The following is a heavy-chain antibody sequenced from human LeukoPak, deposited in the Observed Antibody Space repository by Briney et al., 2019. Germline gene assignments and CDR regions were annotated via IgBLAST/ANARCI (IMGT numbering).Heavy chain of an antibody. CDR1: GDSVSSNRAS. J-gene: IGHJ4*02. Sequence: SQTLSLTCAISGDSVSSNRASWTWIRQSPSRGIEWLARTYYRSKWYNDYAVSLKSRISINPDTSKNQFSQQLNSVTPDDTAGYYCSRSDGASDFDYWGQGTLVTVSS. D-gene: IGHD5-24*01. CDR3: SRSDGASDFDY. CDR2: TYYRSKWYN. V-gene: IGHV6-1*01.